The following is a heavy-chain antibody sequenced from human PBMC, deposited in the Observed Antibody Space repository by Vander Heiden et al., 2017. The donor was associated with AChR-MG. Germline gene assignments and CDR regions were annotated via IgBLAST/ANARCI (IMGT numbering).Heavy chain of an antibody. J-gene: IGHJ6*02. Sequence: EVQLVESGGGLVKPGGSLRLSCAASGFTFSIYSVNWVRQAPGKGLKWVSSIGNSSSYIYYADSVKGRFTISRDNAKNSLYLQMNSLRAEDTAVYYCARVLSGWDNYYYYYVMDVWGQGTTVTVSS. CDR2: IGNSSSYI. CDR1: GFTFSIYS. D-gene: IGHD6-19*01. CDR3: ARVLSGWDNYYYYYVMDV. V-gene: IGHV3-21*01.